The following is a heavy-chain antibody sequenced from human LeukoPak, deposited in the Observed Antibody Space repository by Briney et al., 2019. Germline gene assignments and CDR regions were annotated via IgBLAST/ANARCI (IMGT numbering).Heavy chain of an antibody. Sequence: SETLSLTCAVYGGSFSGYYWSWIRQPPGKGLEWIGEINHSGSTNYNPSLKSRVTISVDTSKNQFSLKLSSVTAADTAVYYCARGQAPTDHWGQGTLVTVSS. J-gene: IGHJ4*02. CDR1: GGSFSGYY. CDR3: ARGQAPTDH. CDR2: INHSGST. V-gene: IGHV4-34*01.